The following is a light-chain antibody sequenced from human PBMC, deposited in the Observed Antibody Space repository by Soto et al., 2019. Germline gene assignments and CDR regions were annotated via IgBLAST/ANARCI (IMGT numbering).Light chain of an antibody. Sequence: IFLRQVVCNMLLTRGESFHLTWRATRFVSGYLAWYQQKPGQAARLLIYDAASRPTDIPARFSGSVSGTDFTRSIISLEPEDIALYYCQQRSNLSMTFGQGTQVEI. CDR1: RFVSGY. J-gene: IGKJ5*01. V-gene: IGKV3-11*01. CDR3: QQRSNLSMT. CDR2: DAA.